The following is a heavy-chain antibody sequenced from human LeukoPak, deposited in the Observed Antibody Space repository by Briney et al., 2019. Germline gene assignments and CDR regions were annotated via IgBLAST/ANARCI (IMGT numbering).Heavy chain of an antibody. CDR2: INPNSGGT. Sequence: ASVKVSCKASGYTFTGYYMHWVRQAPGQGLEWMGWINPNSGGTNYAQKFQGRVTMTRDTSISTAYMELSRLRSDDTALYYCAKGLNDMGAFDIWGQGTMVTVSS. CDR1: GYTFTGYY. CDR3: AKGLNDMGAFDI. D-gene: IGHD3-9*01. V-gene: IGHV1-2*02. J-gene: IGHJ3*02.